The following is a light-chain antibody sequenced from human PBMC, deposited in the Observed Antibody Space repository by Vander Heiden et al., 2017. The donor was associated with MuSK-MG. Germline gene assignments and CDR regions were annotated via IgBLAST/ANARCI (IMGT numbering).Light chain of an antibody. CDR2: DAS. J-gene: IGKJ4*01. V-gene: IGKV3-11*01. CDR1: QSVSSH. CDR3: QQRSNWPLT. Sequence: IVLTQSPATLSLSPGERATLSCRASQSVSSHLAWYQQKPGQAPRLLIYDASKRATGVPARFSGSASGTDFTLTISSLEPEDFAVYHCQQRSNWPLTFGGGTKVEIK.